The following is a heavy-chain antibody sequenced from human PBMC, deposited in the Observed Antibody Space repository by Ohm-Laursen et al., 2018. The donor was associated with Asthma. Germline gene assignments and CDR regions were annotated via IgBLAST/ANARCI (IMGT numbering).Heavy chain of an antibody. CDR1: GFTFSSYA. CDR3: AREYYYGSGSYYSQDGMDV. Sequence: SSLRLSCTASGFTFSSYAMHWVRQAPGKGLEWVAVISYDGSNKYYADSVKGRFTISRDNSKNTLYLQMNSLRAEDTAVYYCAREYYYGSGSYYSQDGMDVWGQGTTVTVSS. CDR2: ISYDGSNK. D-gene: IGHD3-10*01. J-gene: IGHJ6*02. V-gene: IGHV3-30-3*01.